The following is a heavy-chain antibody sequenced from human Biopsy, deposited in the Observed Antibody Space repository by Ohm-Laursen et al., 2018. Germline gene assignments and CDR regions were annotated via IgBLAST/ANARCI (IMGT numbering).Heavy chain of an antibody. D-gene: IGHD2-2*01. V-gene: IGHV4-61*01. J-gene: IGHJ6*02. CDR3: ARDVKRYCSGTSCYSGYFGMDV. CDR1: GGSVSDSFHF. Sequence: SDTLSLTCTVSGGSVSDSFHFWSWIRQPPGKGLEWIGDVYYSGTTNYNFSLKSRLTISVDTSKNQFSLNLNSVTAADTAVYFCARDVKRYCSGTSCYSGYFGMDVWGQGTTVTVS. CDR2: VYYSGTT.